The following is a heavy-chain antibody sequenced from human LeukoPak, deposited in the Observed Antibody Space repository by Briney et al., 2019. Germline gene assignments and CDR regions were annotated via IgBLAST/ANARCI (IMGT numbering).Heavy chain of an antibody. Sequence: ASVKVSCKASGYTFTSYGISWVRQAPGQGLEWMGWISAYNGNTNYAQKLQGRVTMTRNTSISTAYMELSSLRSEDTAVYYCARGPYSSSWYRPYYYYGMDVWGQGTTVTVSS. CDR2: ISAYNGNT. J-gene: IGHJ6*02. D-gene: IGHD6-13*01. CDR3: ARGPYSSSWYRPYYYYGMDV. CDR1: GYTFTSYG. V-gene: IGHV1-18*01.